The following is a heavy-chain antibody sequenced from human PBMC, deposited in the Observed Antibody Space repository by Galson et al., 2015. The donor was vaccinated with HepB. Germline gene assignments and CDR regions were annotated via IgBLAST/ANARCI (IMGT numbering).Heavy chain of an antibody. J-gene: IGHJ3*02. CDR1: GFNFSSYA. D-gene: IGHD6-13*01. V-gene: IGHV3-23*01. CDR2: ISGSGGGT. Sequence: SLRLSCAASGFNFSSYAMSWVRQAPGKGLEWVSAISGSGGGTYYADSVKGRFNISRENSKNTLYRQMNSLRAEYTAVYYCAKAGGYMGDAFDIWGQGTMVTVSS. CDR3: AKAGGYMGDAFDI.